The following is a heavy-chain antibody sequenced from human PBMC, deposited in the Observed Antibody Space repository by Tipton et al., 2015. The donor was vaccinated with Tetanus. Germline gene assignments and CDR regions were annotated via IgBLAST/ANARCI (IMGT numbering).Heavy chain of an antibody. V-gene: IGHV3-23*01. CDR3: AKDCITGICYPEH. D-gene: IGHD2-8*01. CDR2: ISSTGGKT. Sequence: SLRLSCAASGFPFSSSAMSWVRQTPGRGLEWVSTISSTGGKTYYADSVKGRSTISRDNSKNTQFLQLDSLRVEDTAICFCAKDCITGICYPEHWGQGTLVTVSS. CDR1: GFPFSSSA. J-gene: IGHJ4*02.